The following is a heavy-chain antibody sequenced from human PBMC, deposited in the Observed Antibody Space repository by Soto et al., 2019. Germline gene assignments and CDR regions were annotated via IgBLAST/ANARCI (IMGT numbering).Heavy chain of an antibody. D-gene: IGHD1-26*01. J-gene: IGHJ4*02. CDR1: GFTFSSYW. CDR3: AREHEWELHGAPDY. CDR2: INSDGSST. V-gene: IGHV3-74*01. Sequence: GGSLRLSCAASGFTFSSYWMHWVRQAPGKGLVWVSRINSDGSSTSYADSVKGRFTISRDNAKNTLYLQMNSLRAEDTAVYYCAREHEWELHGAPDYWGQGTLVTVSS.